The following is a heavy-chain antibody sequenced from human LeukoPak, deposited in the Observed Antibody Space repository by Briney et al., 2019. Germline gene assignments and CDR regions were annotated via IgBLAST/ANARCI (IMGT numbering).Heavy chain of an antibody. CDR2: IIPIFGTA. Sequence: SVKVSCKASGGTFSSYAISWVRQAPGQGLEWMGGIIPIFGTANYAQKFQGRVTITADESTSTAYMELSSLRSEDTAVYYCARGAVVPAAPKLYNWFDPWGQGTLVTVSS. D-gene: IGHD2-2*01. CDR3: ARGAVVPAAPKLYNWFDP. CDR1: GGTFSSYA. V-gene: IGHV1-69*13. J-gene: IGHJ5*02.